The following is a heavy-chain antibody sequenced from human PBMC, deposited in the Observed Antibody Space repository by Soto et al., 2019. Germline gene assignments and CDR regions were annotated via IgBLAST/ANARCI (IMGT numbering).Heavy chain of an antibody. D-gene: IGHD6-19*01. CDR2: IDPSDSYT. Sequence: PAESMKISCNGSGYIITSYWISWVRQMPGKGLEWMGRIDPSDSYTNYSPSFQGHVTISADKSISTAYLQWSSLKASDTAMYYCARGYSSGWSSYYYYYSGMDVWGQGTTVTVSS. V-gene: IGHV5-10-1*01. CDR3: ARGYSSGWSSYYYYYSGMDV. CDR1: GYIITSYW. J-gene: IGHJ6*02.